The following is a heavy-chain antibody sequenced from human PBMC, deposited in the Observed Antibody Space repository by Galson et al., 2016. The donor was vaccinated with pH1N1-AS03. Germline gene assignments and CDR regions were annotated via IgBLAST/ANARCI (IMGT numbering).Heavy chain of an antibody. Sequence: SVKVSCKASGYTSSNYGITWVRQAPGQGLQWMGWIKNNNDNTIYGQNFQGRVTLTTDPSTNTAYMELKNLRSDDTGVYYCARAFEEYLLRDYSSVFDSWGQGTLVTVSS. D-gene: IGHD2/OR15-2a*01. CDR2: IKNNNDNT. CDR1: GYTSSNYG. J-gene: IGHJ4*02. V-gene: IGHV1-18*01. CDR3: ARAFEEYLLRDYSSVFDS.